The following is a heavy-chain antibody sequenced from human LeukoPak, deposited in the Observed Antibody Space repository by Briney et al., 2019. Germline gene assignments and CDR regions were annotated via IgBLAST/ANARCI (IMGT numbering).Heavy chain of an antibody. J-gene: IGHJ6*02. CDR3: AKGERLVNYYYYGMDV. D-gene: IGHD6-13*01. CDR2: ISGSGGST. CDR1: GFTFSNYA. Sequence: GGSLRLSCAASGFTFSNYAMNWVRQAPGKGLEWVSAISGSGGSTYYADSVRGRFTISRDNSKNTLYLQMNSLRAEDTAVYYCAKGERLVNYYYYGMDVWGQGTTVTVSS. V-gene: IGHV3-23*01.